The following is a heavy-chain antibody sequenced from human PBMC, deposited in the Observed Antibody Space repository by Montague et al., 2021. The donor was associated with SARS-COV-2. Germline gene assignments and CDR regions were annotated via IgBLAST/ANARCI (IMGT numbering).Heavy chain of an antibody. CDR3: ARVGGGRTFYY. J-gene: IGHJ4*02. CDR1: GDSVSSTTYY. Sequence: SETLSLTCTVSGDSVSSTTYYWAWIRQPPGKGLEYIGTIYYNGSSYYNPSLKSRVAMPVDTSKNQFSLKLDSVTAADTAVYYCARVGGGRTFYYWGQGILVTVSS. D-gene: IGHD3-16*01. CDR2: IYYNGSS. V-gene: IGHV4-39*07.